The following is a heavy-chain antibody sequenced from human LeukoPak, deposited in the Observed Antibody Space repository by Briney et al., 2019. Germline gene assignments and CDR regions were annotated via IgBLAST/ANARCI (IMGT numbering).Heavy chain of an antibody. D-gene: IGHD2-15*01. J-gene: IGHJ4*02. V-gene: IGHV4-59*01. CDR1: GGSISNYY. CDR3: ARRDYSGGTCPFDY. Sequence: SETLSLTCTVSGGSISNYYWNWIRQPPGKGLEWISYVSYSGSTKYNPSLKSRVIISVDTSKNQFSLKLRSVTAADTAVYYCARRDYSGGTCPFDYWGQGTLVTVSS. CDR2: VSYSGST.